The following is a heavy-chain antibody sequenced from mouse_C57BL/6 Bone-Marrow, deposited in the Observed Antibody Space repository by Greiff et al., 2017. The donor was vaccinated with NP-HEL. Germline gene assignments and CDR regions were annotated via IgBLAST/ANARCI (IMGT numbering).Heavy chain of an antibody. Sequence: VQLQQSGPELVKPGASVKISCKASGYAFSSSWMNWVKQRPGKGLEWIGRIYPGDGDTNSNGKFKGKATLTADKSSSTAYIQLSSLTSEDSAGYFCARVTTVVAHWYFDVWGTGTTVTVSS. D-gene: IGHD1-1*01. CDR3: ARVTTVVAHWYFDV. V-gene: IGHV1-82*01. CDR1: GYAFSSSW. CDR2: IYPGDGDT. J-gene: IGHJ1*03.